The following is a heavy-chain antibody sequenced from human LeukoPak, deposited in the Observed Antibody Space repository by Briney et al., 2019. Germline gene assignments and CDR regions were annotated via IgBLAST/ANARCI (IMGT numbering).Heavy chain of an antibody. D-gene: IGHD6-19*01. J-gene: IGHJ6*02. CDR1: GFTFSSYS. CDR2: ISNDGSNK. V-gene: IGHV3-30-3*01. Sequence: PGGSLRLSCAASGFTFSSYSVHWISQAPGKGLGWVAVISNDGSNKYYADSVKGRFTISRDNSKNTLYLQMNSLRAEDTAVYYCARDGGQWRPPPYYYGMDVWGQGTTVTVSS. CDR3: ARDGGQWRPPPYYYGMDV.